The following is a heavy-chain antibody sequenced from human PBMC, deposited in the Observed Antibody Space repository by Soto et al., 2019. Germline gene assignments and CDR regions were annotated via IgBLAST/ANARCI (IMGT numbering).Heavy chain of an antibody. CDR1: GGSISSYY. CDR3: ARDYDILTGYYGLGH. V-gene: IGHV4-59*01. Sequence: SDNLSLTCTGSGGSISSYYWSCILHPPGKGLEWIGYIYYSGSTNYNPSLKSRVTISVDTSKNQFSLKLSSVTAADTAVYYCARDYDILTGYYGLGHWGQGTLVTVS. CDR2: IYYSGST. D-gene: IGHD3-9*01. J-gene: IGHJ4*02.